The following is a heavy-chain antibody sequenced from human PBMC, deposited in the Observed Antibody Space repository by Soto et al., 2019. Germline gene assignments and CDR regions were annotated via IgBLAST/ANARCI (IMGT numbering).Heavy chain of an antibody. CDR2: VKSSGGGA. J-gene: IGHJ4*02. CDR1: GYIFTDYF. CDR3: ALAVAYYQSSRDYWLSSFDR. D-gene: IGHD6-19*01. Sequence: QVQLEQSGAEVKKPGASVKISCKTYGYIFTDYFIHWVRQAPGQGLEWMGLVKSSGGGAVYAQDLQDRVTRPRDTSTSTAYMEVSSLRLDDTAVYCCALAVAYYQSSRDYWLSSFDRWGQGTPVTVSP. V-gene: IGHV1-46*01.